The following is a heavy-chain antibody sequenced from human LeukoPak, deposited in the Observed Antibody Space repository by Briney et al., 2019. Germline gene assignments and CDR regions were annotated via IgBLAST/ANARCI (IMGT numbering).Heavy chain of an antibody. Sequence: GASVKVSCKASAYTFTSYGISWVRQAPGQGLELMGLISAYNGNTNYAQKLQGRVTMTTDTSTSTAYMELRSLRSNDTAVYYCARVVRYCSGGSCYPSYWYFDLWGRGTLVTVSS. V-gene: IGHV1-18*01. CDR3: ARVVRYCSGGSCYPSYWYFDL. J-gene: IGHJ2*01. CDR1: AYTFTSYG. D-gene: IGHD2-15*01. CDR2: ISAYNGNT.